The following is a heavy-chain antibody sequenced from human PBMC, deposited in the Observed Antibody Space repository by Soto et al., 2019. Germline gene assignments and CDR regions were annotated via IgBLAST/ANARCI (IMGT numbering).Heavy chain of an antibody. V-gene: IGHV1-18*01. CDR2: ISAYNGNT. J-gene: IGHJ6*03. Sequence: ASVKVSCKASGYTFTSYGISWVRQAPGQGLEWMGWISAYNGNTNYAQKLQGRVTMTTDTSTSTAYMELRSLRSDDTAVYYCASSSLYYDIHYYMDVWGKGTTVTVSS. CDR1: GYTFTSYG. D-gene: IGHD3-9*01. CDR3: ASSSLYYDIHYYMDV.